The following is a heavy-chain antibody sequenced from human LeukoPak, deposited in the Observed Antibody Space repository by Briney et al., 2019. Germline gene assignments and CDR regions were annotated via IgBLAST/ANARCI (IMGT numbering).Heavy chain of an antibody. Sequence: GGSLRLSCAASRFTFNNYWMTWVRQAPGKGLEWVANIKQDGSDKYYVDSVKGRFTISRDNAKNSLYLQMNSLRAEDTAVYYCARDSIPGYDSSGYMVAFDIWGQGTMDTASS. J-gene: IGHJ3*02. CDR2: IKQDGSDK. D-gene: IGHD3-22*01. V-gene: IGHV3-7*05. CDR1: RFTFNNYW. CDR3: ARDSIPGYDSSGYMVAFDI.